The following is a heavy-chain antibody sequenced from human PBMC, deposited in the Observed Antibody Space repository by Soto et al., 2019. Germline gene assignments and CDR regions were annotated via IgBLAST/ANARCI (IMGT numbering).Heavy chain of an antibody. CDR3: ARGYCSEGSCSESYYYYMDG. V-gene: IGHV1-2*04. D-gene: IGHD2-15*01. CDR1: GYTFTDNY. Sequence: ASVKVSCKASGYTFTDNYIYWVRQAPGQGLEWMGWINPSSGGTKYAQKFQGWVTMTRDTSISTAYMELSRLTSDDTALYYCARGYCSEGSCSESYYYYMDGWGKGTTVNVSS. CDR2: INPSSGGT. J-gene: IGHJ6*03.